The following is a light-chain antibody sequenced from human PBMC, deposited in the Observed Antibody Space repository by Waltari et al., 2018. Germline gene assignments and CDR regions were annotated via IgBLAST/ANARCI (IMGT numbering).Light chain of an antibody. CDR1: RGHSSHI. Sequence: QLVLTQSPSASASLGASVKLTCTLSRGHSSHIVAWHPQQPEKGPRFLMKVNSDGSHSKGDEIPDRFSGSSSGAERYLTISTVQSEDEAVYYCQTGGHGTWVFGGGTKLTVL. CDR2: VNSDGSH. CDR3: QTGGHGTWV. J-gene: IGLJ3*02. V-gene: IGLV4-69*02.